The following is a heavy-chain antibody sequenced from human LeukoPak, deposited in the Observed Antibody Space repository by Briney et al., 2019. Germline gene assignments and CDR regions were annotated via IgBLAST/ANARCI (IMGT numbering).Heavy chain of an antibody. V-gene: IGHV3-48*03. CDR2: ISSSGSTI. CDR3: ARNYDFWSGSHPFDY. J-gene: IGHJ4*02. D-gene: IGHD3-3*01. Sequence: GGSLRLSCAASGFTFSSYEMNWVRQAPGKGLEWVSYISSSGSTIYYADSVKGRFTISRDNAKNSLYLQMNSLRAEDTAVYYCARNYDFWSGSHPFDYWGQGTLVTVS. CDR1: GFTFSSYE.